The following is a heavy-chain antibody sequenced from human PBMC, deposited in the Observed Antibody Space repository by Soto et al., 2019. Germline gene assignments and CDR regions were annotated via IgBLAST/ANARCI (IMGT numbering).Heavy chain of an antibody. CDR3: ARVYCSGGSCYSIDY. CDR2: IIPICGST. D-gene: IGHD2-15*01. Sequence: GASVKVSCKASGYTFTSYGISWVRQAPGQGLEWMGRIIPICGSTNYAQKFQGRVTMTRDASTSTVYTELSSLRSEDTAVYYCARVYCSGGSCYSIDYWGQGTLVTVSS. J-gene: IGHJ4*02. CDR1: GYTFTSYG. V-gene: IGHV1-46*03.